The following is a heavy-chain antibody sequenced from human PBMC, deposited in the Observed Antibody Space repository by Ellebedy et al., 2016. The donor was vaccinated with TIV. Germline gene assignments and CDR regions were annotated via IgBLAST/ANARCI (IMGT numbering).Heavy chain of an antibody. J-gene: IGHJ4*02. CDR3: ARSHRGGVVVVAATPTPGYFDY. D-gene: IGHD2-15*01. Sequence: PGGSLRLSCAASGFTFSSYAMHWVRQAPGKGLEWVSYISSSSSTIYYADSVKGRFTISRDNAKNSLYLQMNSLRDEDTAVYYCARSHRGGVVVVAATPTPGYFDYWGQGTLVTVSS. CDR1: GFTFSSYA. V-gene: IGHV3-48*02. CDR2: ISSSSSTI.